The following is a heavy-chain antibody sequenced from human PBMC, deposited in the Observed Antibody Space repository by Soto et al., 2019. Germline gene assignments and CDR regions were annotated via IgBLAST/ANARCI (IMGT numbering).Heavy chain of an antibody. CDR3: ARDRRDGYNFDY. Sequence: QVQLVQSGAEVKKPGSSVKVSCKASGGTFSSYTISWVRQAPGQGLEWMGRIIPILGIANYAQKFQGRGTITADKSTSTAYMELSSLRSEDTAVYYCARDRRDGYNFDYWGQGTLVTVSS. V-gene: IGHV1-69*08. CDR1: GGTFSSYT. CDR2: IIPILGIA. D-gene: IGHD5-12*01. J-gene: IGHJ4*02.